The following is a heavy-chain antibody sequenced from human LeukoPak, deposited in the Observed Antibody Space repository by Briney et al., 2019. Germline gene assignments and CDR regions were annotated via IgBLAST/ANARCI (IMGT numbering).Heavy chain of an antibody. D-gene: IGHD3-22*01. J-gene: IGHJ4*02. CDR2: INHRGST. CDR3: ARGRDSRGYQFMGFDS. CDR1: GGSFSGYY. Sequence: SETLSLTCAVYGGSFSGYYWSWIRQPPGKGLEWIGEINHRGSTNYNPSLKSRVTISVDTSKNQFSLKLSSVTAADTAVYYCARGRDSRGYQFMGFDSWGQGTLVTVSS. V-gene: IGHV4-34*01.